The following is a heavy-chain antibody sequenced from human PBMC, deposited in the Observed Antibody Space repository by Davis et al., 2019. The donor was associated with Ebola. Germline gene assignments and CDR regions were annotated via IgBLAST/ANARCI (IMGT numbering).Heavy chain of an antibody. CDR1: GGSFSGYY. CDR2: INHSGST. Sequence: PSETLSLTCAVYGGSFSGYYWSLIRQPPGKGLEWIGEINHSGSTNYNPSLKSRVTISVDTSKNQFSLKLSSVTAADTAVYYCARAYDSRWVDYWGQGTLVTVSS. D-gene: IGHD3-3*01. V-gene: IGHV4-34*01. CDR3: ARAYDSRWVDY. J-gene: IGHJ4*02.